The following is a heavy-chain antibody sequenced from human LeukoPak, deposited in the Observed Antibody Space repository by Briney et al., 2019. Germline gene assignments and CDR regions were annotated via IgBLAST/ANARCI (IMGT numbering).Heavy chain of an antibody. D-gene: IGHD1-1*01. V-gene: IGHV1-2*02. CDR1: GYTFTDYF. CDR2: INLHTGGA. CDR3: ARDGTGTTAYFFMDV. Sequence: ASVKVSCKSSGYTFTDYFLHWVRQAPGQGLEWMGCINLHTGGAHYAQKFQGRVTLTWDTSISTAYMELSRLRSDDTAVYYCARDGTGTTAYFFMDVWGKGTTVTVSS. J-gene: IGHJ6*03.